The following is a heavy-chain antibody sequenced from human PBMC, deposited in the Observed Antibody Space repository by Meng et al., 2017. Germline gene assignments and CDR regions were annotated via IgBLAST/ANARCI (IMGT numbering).Heavy chain of an antibody. J-gene: IGHJ4*02. CDR1: GFTSTSYA. V-gene: IGHV3-30*01. CDR2: ISYDGSNK. CDR3: ARGRAALQWLAD. Sequence: LVDSGGGLVQPGGSLRLSFAASGFTSTSYAMHWVRQAPGKGLDWVAVISYDGSNKYYADSVKGRFTISRDNSKTTLYLQMNSLRAEDTAVYYCARGRAALQWLADWGQGTLVTVSS. D-gene: IGHD6-19*01.